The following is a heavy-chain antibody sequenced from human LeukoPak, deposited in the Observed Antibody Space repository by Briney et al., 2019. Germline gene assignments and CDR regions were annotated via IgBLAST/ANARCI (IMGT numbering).Heavy chain of an antibody. CDR2: IYYSGST. Sequence: ASETLSLTCTVSGGSISSYYWSWIRQPPGKGLEWIGYIYYSGSTNYNPSLKSRVTISVDTSKNQSSLKLSSVTAADTAVYYCARDLAYDSSGYYPSLPHYYMDVWGKGTTVTVSS. J-gene: IGHJ6*03. V-gene: IGHV4-59*01. CDR1: GGSISSYY. D-gene: IGHD3-22*01. CDR3: ARDLAYDSSGYYPSLPHYYMDV.